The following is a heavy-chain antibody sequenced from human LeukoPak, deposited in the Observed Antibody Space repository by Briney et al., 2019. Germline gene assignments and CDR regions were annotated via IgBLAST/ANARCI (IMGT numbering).Heavy chain of an antibody. CDR2: ISGSGGST. J-gene: IGHJ6*03. V-gene: IGHV3-23*01. Sequence: GGSLRLSCAASGFTFSSYAMSWVRQAPGKGLEWVSAISGSGGSTYYADSVEGRFTISRDNSKNTLYLQMNSLRAEDTAVYYCAKGGSYYGDYSAYHYMDVWGKGTTVTVSS. D-gene: IGHD4-17*01. CDR1: GFTFSSYA. CDR3: AKGGSYYGDYSAYHYMDV.